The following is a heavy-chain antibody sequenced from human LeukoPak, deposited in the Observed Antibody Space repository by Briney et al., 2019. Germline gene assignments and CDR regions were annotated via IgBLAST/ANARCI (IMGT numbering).Heavy chain of an antibody. D-gene: IGHD3-22*01. CDR1: GFTFSSYN. Sequence: GGSLRLSCAASGFTFSSYNMNWVRQAPGKGLEWVSSISRSSSYIYYADSVKGRFAISRDNAKNSLYLQMNSLRAEDTAVYYCARGSDYYDSSGYLDYWGQGTLITVSS. CDR2: ISRSSSYI. V-gene: IGHV3-21*01. CDR3: ARGSDYYDSSGYLDY. J-gene: IGHJ4*02.